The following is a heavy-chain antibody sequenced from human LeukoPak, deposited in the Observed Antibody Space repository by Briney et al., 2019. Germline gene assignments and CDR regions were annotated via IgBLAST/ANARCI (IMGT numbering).Heavy chain of an antibody. J-gene: IGHJ3*01. Sequence: GRSLRLSCAASEFTFSSHQMSWVRQAPGEGLEWVAKITQDGSEKYYMDSVKGRFIISRDNGKNSLYLQMNSLRVEDTAVYYCARDWRQDNAFDLWGQGTMVTVSS. CDR1: EFTFSSHQ. V-gene: IGHV3-7*01. D-gene: IGHD2-15*01. CDR3: ARDWRQDNAFDL. CDR2: ITQDGSEK.